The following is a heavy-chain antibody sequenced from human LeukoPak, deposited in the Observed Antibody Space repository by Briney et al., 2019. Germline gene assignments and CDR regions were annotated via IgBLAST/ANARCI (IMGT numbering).Heavy chain of an antibody. CDR1: GFTFDDYA. D-gene: IGHD3-10*01. CDR3: AKEHYYGSGSYLDY. CDR2: ISWNSGSI. V-gene: IGHV3-9*01. J-gene: IGHJ4*02. Sequence: GGSLRLSCAASGFTFDDYAMHWVRQAPGKGLEWVSGISWNSGSIGYADSVKGRFTISRDIAKNSLYLQMNSLRAEDTALYYCAKEHYYGSGSYLDYWGQGTLVTVSS.